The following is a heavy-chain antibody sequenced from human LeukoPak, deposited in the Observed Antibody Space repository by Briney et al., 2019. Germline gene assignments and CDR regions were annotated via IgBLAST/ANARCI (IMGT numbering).Heavy chain of an antibody. D-gene: IGHD1-26*01. CDR1: GFTVSSTY. V-gene: IGHV3-23*01. Sequence: GGSLRLSCAASGFTVSSTYMSWVRRAPGKGLEWVSAISGSGGSTYYADSVKGRFTISRDNSKNTLYLQMNSLRAEDTAVYYCAKDPPQVGASRKFDYWGQGTLVTVSS. J-gene: IGHJ4*02. CDR3: AKDPPQVGASRKFDY. CDR2: ISGSGGST.